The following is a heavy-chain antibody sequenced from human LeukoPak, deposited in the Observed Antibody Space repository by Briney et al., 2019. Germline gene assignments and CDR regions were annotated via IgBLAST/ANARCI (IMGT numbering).Heavy chain of an antibody. J-gene: IGHJ4*02. CDR1: GYTFSSYG. Sequence: PGGSLRLSCAASGYTFSSYGTHWVRQAPGKGLEWVAFIRYDGSNKYYADSVKGRFTISRDNSKNTLYLQMNSLRAEDTAVYYCAKPRCSTSCYAVGYWRQGTLVTVSS. CDR2: IRYDGSNK. CDR3: AKPRCSTSCYAVGY. V-gene: IGHV3-30*02. D-gene: IGHD2-2*01.